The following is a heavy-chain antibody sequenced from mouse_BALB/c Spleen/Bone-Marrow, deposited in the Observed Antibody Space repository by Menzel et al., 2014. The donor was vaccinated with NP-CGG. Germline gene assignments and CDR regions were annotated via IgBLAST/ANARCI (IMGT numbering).Heavy chain of an antibody. D-gene: IGHD2-3*01. CDR3: ARYDGYSDNAMDY. Sequence: VASGGGLVQPGGSLRLSCATSGFTXTDYYTNWVRQPPGKALEWLGFIRNRANGYTTEFSASVKGRFTISRDNSQSILYLQINTLRAEDSATYYCARYDGYSDNAMDYWGQGTSVTVSS. CDR2: IRNRANGYTT. J-gene: IGHJ4*01. V-gene: IGHV7-3*02. CDR1: GFTXTDYY.